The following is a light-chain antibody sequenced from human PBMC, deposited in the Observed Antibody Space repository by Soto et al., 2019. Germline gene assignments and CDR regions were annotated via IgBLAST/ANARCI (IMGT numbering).Light chain of an antibody. CDR1: QSVSSNY. J-gene: IGKJ4*01. V-gene: IGKV3-20*01. Sequence: EIVLTQSPGTLSLSPGERATLSCRARQSVSSNYLAWYQQKPGQAPRLLIYGASSRATGIPDRFSGSGSGTDFTLTISRLEPEDFAVYYCQQYDSSPLTFGGGPKVEIK. CDR2: GAS. CDR3: QQYDSSPLT.